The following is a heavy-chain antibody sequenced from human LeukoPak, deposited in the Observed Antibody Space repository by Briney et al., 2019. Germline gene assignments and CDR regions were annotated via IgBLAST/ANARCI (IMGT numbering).Heavy chain of an antibody. J-gene: IGHJ4*02. Sequence: ASVKVSCKASGYTFTSYGISWVRQAPGQGLEWMGWISAYNGNTNYAQKLQGRVTMTTDTSTSTAYMELRSLRSDDTAVYYCVRDYYDSSGYNSFDYWGQGTLVTVSS. D-gene: IGHD3-22*01. V-gene: IGHV1-18*01. CDR2: ISAYNGNT. CDR1: GYTFTSYG. CDR3: VRDYYDSSGYNSFDY.